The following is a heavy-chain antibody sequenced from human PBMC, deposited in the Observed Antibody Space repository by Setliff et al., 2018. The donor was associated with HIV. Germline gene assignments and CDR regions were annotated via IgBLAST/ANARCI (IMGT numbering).Heavy chain of an antibody. CDR2: ISPYNGDA. D-gene: IGHD3-3*01. V-gene: IGHV1-18*01. CDR3: ARMQAYYNFWRSTYYFDY. CDR1: GYPFTSYG. J-gene: IGHJ4*02. Sequence: ASVKVSCKASGYPFTSYGICWVRQAPGHGLEWMGYISPYNGDAYYAEKFQGRVTMTTDTSTTAVSMELTNLRSDDTDVYLCARMQAYYNFWRSTYYFDYWGQGTPVTVSS.